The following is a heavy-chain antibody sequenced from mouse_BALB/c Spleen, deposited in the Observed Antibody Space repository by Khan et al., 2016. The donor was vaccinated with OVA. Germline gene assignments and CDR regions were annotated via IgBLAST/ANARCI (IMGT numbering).Heavy chain of an antibody. J-gene: IGHJ3*01. CDR1: GFTFSSYS. Sequence: IQLVQSGGDLVKPGGSLKLSCAASGFTFSSYSMSWVRQTPDKRLEWVASISSGGDYTYYPDIVKGRLTISRDNAKNTLYLQMSSLKSEDTAMYYCERQGGDTFAYWGQGTLVTVSA. CDR2: ISSGGDYT. V-gene: IGHV5-6*01. CDR3: ERQGGDTFAY.